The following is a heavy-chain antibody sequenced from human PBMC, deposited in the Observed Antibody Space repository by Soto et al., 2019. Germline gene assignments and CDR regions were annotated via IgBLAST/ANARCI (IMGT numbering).Heavy chain of an antibody. CDR3: ARDRVVRDYYYGMDV. D-gene: IGHD3-10*01. CDR1: GGSISSGGYY. Sequence: SETLSLTCTVSGGSISSGGYYWSWIRQHPGKGLEWIGYIYYSGSTYYNPSLKSRVTISVDTSKNQSSLKLSSVTAADTAVYYCARDRVVRDYYYGMDVWGQGTTVTVSS. J-gene: IGHJ6*02. CDR2: IYYSGST. V-gene: IGHV4-31*03.